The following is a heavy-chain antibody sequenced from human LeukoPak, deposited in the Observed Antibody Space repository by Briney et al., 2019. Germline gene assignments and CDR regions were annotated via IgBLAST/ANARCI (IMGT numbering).Heavy chain of an antibody. D-gene: IGHD3-22*01. V-gene: IGHV3-74*01. J-gene: IGHJ4*02. CDR1: GFTFSTYW. CDR3: AKGNYYDSSGYFDY. CDR2: ISPDGSST. Sequence: GGSLRLSCAASGFTFSTYWMCWVRHAPGKGLVWVSHISPDGSSTNYADSVKGRFTISRDNAKNTLYLQMNSLRAEDTAVYYCAKGNYYDSSGYFDYWGQGTLVTVSS.